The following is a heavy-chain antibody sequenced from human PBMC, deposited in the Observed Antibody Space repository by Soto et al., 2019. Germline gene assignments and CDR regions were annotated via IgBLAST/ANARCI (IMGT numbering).Heavy chain of an antibody. CDR2: ISYDGSNK. V-gene: IGHV3-30-3*01. CDR1: GFTFSSYA. CDR3: ARILWGITMIVVVIQDDDFDI. D-gene: IGHD3-22*01. Sequence: PGGSLRLSCAASGFTFSSYAMHWVRQAPGKGLEWVAVISYDGSNKYYADSVKGRFTISRDNSKNTLYLQMNSLRAEDTAVYYCARILWGITMIVVVIQDDDFDIWGQGTMVTVSS. J-gene: IGHJ3*02.